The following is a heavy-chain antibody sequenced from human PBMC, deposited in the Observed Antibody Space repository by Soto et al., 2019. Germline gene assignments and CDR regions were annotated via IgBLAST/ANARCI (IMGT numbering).Heavy chain of an antibody. CDR1: GGSISSSSYY. J-gene: IGHJ4*02. D-gene: IGHD2-15*01. CDR3: AREGGRYCSGGSCQVDY. V-gene: IGHV4-39*02. Sequence: QLQLQESGPGLVKPSETLSLTCTVSGGSISSSSYYWGWIRQPPGKGLEWIGSIYYAGNTYYTPSITSRVHISVDTSKNQFSLKLSSVTAADTAVYYCAREGGRYCSGGSCQVDYWGQGTLVTVSS. CDR2: IYYAGNT.